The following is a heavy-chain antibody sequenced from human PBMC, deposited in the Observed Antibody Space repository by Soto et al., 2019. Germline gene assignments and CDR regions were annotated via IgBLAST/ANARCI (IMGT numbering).Heavy chain of an antibody. J-gene: IGHJ4*02. Sequence: SETLSLTCSIYSGSFRGYYWSWIRQPPGKGLEWIGEISQSGNTNYSPSLKSRVSISIDTSMKQFSLNLASVSAADKAVYYCARAPKVSGSSQPRPDFWGQGTLVTVSS. CDR1: SGSFRGYY. CDR3: ARAPKVSGSSQPRPDF. CDR2: ISQSGNT. V-gene: IGHV4-34*01. D-gene: IGHD6-6*01.